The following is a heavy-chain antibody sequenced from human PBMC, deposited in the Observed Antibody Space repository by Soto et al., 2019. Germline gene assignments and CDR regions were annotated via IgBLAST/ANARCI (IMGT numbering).Heavy chain of an antibody. V-gene: IGHV1-46*01. CDR3: VRDNSRQDLAWWFDP. CDR1: FTTHW. CDR2: INPSGSRT. D-gene: IGHD1-1*01. J-gene: IGHJ5*02. Sequence: QVQLVQSGTEVKKPGASVKVSCQAFTTHWMHWVRQAPGQGLEWMGVINPSGSRTLSAQKFQGRLNMTRDTSTSTLYMELSSLTSEDTAVYYCVRDNSRQDLAWWFDPWGQGTLVTVSS.